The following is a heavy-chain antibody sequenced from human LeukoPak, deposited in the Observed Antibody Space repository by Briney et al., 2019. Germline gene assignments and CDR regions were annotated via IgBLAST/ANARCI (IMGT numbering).Heavy chain of an antibody. CDR1: GFTFSSYS. J-gene: IGHJ6*02. CDR3: ARDWPMDV. V-gene: IGHV3-48*02. Sequence: GGSLRLSCAASGFTFSSYSMNWVRQAPGKGLEWISYISSSSSNIYYADSVKGRFTISRDNAKNSLYLHMNSLRDKDTAVYYCARDWPMDVWGQGTTVTVSS. CDR2: ISSSSSNI.